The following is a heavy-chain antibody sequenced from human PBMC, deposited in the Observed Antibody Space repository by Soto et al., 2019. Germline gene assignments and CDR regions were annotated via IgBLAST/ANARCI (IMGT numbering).Heavy chain of an antibody. CDR2: MYYNVGT. Sequence: SETLSLTCIVSGSSISSSGYYWGWIRQPPGKGLEWIASMYYNVGTYYNPSLKSRVTISVDTSANQFSLKLSSVTAADTAVYYCEGIPSRHWVDYWGQGTLVTVSS. CDR1: GSSISSSGYY. D-gene: IGHD2-21*01. J-gene: IGHJ4*02. V-gene: IGHV4-39*01. CDR3: EGIPSRHWVDY.